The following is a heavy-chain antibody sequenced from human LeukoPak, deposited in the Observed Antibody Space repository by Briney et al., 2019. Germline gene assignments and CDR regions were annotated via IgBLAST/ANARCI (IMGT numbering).Heavy chain of an antibody. J-gene: IGHJ4*02. CDR2: IRYDGSSK. CDR1: GFTFSTSG. V-gene: IGHV3-30*02. CDR3: AKGLTFGFDY. Sequence: GGSLRLSCAASGFTFSTSGMHWVRQAPGKGLEWVAFIRYDGSSKYCADSVKGRFTISRDNSKDTLYLQMNSLRAEDTAVYYCAKGLTFGFDYWGQGTLVTVSS. D-gene: IGHD3-16*01.